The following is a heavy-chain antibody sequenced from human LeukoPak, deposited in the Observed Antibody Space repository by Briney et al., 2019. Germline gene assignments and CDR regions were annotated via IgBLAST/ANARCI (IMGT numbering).Heavy chain of an antibody. J-gene: IGHJ4*02. CDR1: GGSISSSSYY. CDR3: ARDRGTIFGVAPFDY. Sequence: SETLSLTCTVSGGSISSSSYYWGWIRQPPGKGLEWIGSIYYSGSTYYNPSLKSRVTISVDTSKNQFSLKLSSVTAADTAVYYCARDRGTIFGVAPFDYWGQGTLVTVSS. V-gene: IGHV4-39*07. CDR2: IYYSGST. D-gene: IGHD3-3*01.